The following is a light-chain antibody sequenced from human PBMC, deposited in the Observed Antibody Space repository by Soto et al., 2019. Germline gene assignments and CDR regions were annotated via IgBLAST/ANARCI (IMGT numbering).Light chain of an antibody. CDR2: GAS. CDR1: QSVSSN. V-gene: IGKV3-15*01. CDR3: QQYNSSPQT. Sequence: EIVMTQSPATLSVSPGERATLSCRASQSVSSNLAWYQQKPGQAPRLLIYGASTRATGIPARFSGSGSGTEFTLTISRLQSEDFAVYYCQQYNSSPQTFGQGTKVEIK. J-gene: IGKJ1*01.